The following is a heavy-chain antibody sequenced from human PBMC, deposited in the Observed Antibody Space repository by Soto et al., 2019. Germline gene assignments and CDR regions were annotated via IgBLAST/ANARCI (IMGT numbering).Heavy chain of an antibody. CDR3: ARDRGGITVASKPLGEWFDP. D-gene: IGHD5-12*01. Sequence: QVQLQESGPRLVRPSETLSLTCTVSGVSIDNFFWSWIRQSPGKGLEWIGYVSRGGTAAYMSEGETPNYNPSLDGRANISLDLPKNQFSLKLTSVTAADTAVYYCARDRGGITVASKPLGEWFDPWGQGTLVTVSS. J-gene: IGHJ5*02. V-gene: IGHV4-59*01. CDR2: VSRGGTAAYMSEGETP. CDR1: GVSIDNFF.